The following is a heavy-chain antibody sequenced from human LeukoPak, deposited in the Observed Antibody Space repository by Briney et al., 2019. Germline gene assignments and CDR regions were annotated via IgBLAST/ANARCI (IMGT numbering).Heavy chain of an antibody. V-gene: IGHV4-34*01. Sequence: SETLSFTCAVYGGSFSGYYWSWIRQPPGKGLEWIGEINHSGSTNYNPSLKSRVTISVDTSKNQFSLKLSSVTAADTAVYYCARGPPGIVSYWGQGTLVTVSS. CDR3: ARGPPGIVSY. J-gene: IGHJ4*02. CDR2: INHSGST. D-gene: IGHD3-22*01. CDR1: GGSFSGYY.